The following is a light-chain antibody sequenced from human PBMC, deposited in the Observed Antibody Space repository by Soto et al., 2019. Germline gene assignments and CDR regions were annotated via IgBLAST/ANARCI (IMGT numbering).Light chain of an antibody. CDR2: GAS. J-gene: IGKJ4*01. CDR1: QSVSSSY. Sequence: EMVLTQSPGTLSLSPGERATLSCSASQSVSSSYLAWYQQKPGQAPRLLIYGASSRATGIPDRFSGSGSGTDFTLTVSRLEPEDFAVYYCHHSSTFGGGTKVEIK. CDR3: HHSST. V-gene: IGKV3-20*01.